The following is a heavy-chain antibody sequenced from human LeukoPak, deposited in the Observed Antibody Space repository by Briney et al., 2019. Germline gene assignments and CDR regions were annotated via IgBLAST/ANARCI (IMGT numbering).Heavy chain of an antibody. V-gene: IGHV3-33*01. CDR3: ARDDSYGLDY. CDR2: IWYDGSNK. D-gene: IGHD5-18*01. CDR1: GFSFSSYG. J-gene: IGHJ4*02. Sequence: PGGSLRLSCAASGFSFSSYGMHWVRQAPGKGLEWVAVIWYDGSNKYHADSVKGRFTISRDNSKNTLYLQINSLRAEDTAVYYCARDDSYGLDYWGQGTRVTVSS.